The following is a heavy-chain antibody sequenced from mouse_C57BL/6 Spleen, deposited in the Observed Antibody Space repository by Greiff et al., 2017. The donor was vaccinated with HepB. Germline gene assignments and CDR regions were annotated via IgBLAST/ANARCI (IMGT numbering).Heavy chain of an antibody. Sequence: VKLVESGPELVKPGASVKISCKASGYAFSSSWMNWVKQRPGKGLEWIGRIYPGDGDTNYNGKFKGKATLTADKSSSTAYMQLSSLTSEDSAVYFCARGGITTRYFDVWGTGTTVTVSS. CDR1: GYAFSSSW. J-gene: IGHJ1*03. CDR3: ARGGITTRYFDV. V-gene: IGHV1-82*01. CDR2: IYPGDGDT. D-gene: IGHD1-1*01.